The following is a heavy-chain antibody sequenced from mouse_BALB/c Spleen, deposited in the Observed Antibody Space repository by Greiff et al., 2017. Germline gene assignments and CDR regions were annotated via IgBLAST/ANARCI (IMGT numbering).Heavy chain of an antibody. CDR1: GFSLTSYG. J-gene: IGHJ2*01. CDR2: IWAGGST. CDR3: ARDYYGSSYENYFDY. D-gene: IGHD1-1*01. Sequence: VQLVESGPGLVAPSQSLSITCTVSGFSLTSYGVHWVRQPPGKGLEWLGVIWAGGSTNYNSALMSRLSISKDNSKSQVFLKMNSLQTDDTAMYYCARDYYGSSYENYFDYWGQGTTLTVSS. V-gene: IGHV2-9*02.